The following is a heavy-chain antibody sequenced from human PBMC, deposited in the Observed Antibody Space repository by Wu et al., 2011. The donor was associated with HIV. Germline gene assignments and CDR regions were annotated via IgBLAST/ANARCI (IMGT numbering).Heavy chain of an antibody. V-gene: IGHV1-8*02. CDR2: MNPNTGNA. J-gene: IGHJ4*02. CDR3: ARAVPYYYESSGYQIPPGYFDY. CDR1: GYTFTNYD. D-gene: IGHD3-22*01. Sequence: QVQLVQSGTEVKTPGASVKVSCKASGYTFTNYDINWVRQATGQGLEWMGWMNPNTGNAGYSQKFQGRVTMTRNTSIRTAYMDLSSLRSEDSAVYYCARAVPYYYESSGYQIPPGYFDYWGQGTLVTVSS.